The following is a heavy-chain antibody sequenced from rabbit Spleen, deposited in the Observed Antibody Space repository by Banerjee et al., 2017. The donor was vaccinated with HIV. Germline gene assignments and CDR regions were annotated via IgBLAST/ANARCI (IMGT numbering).Heavy chain of an antibody. CDR2: IDPIFGRT. CDR1: GFDFSVYG. J-gene: IGHJ4*01. D-gene: IGHD6-1*01. Sequence: QEQLVESGGGLVQPGGSLKLSCKASGFDFSVYGLSWVRQAPGKGLEWIGYIDPIFGRTYYASWVNGRFTISSHNAQNTLYLQLDSLTAADTATYFCVNNYGGVGRAYKLWGPGTLVTVS. V-gene: IGHV1S47*01. CDR3: VNNYGGVGRAYKL.